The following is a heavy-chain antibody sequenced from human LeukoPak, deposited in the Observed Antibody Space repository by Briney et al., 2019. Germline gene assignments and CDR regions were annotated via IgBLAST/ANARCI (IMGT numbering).Heavy chain of an antibody. CDR3: ARSASMVRGVTYYYGMDV. J-gene: IGHJ6*02. CDR1: GYTFTSYD. V-gene: IGHV1-8*01. D-gene: IGHD3-10*01. CDR2: MNPNSGNT. Sequence: GASVKVSCKASGYTFTSYDINWVRQATGQGLEWMGWMNPNSGNTGYAQKFQGRVTMTRNTSISTAYMELSSLRSEDTAVYYCARSASMVRGVTYYYGMDVWGQGTTVTVSS.